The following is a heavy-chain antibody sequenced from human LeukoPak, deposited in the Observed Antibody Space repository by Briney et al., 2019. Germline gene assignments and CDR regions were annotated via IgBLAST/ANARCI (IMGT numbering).Heavy chain of an antibody. J-gene: IGHJ4*02. D-gene: IGHD1-1*01. CDR1: GFIFSNSW. Sequence: GGSLRLSCAASGFIFSNSWVHWIRQAPGRGLVWVSRMNSDGSTINYGDSVKGRFTTSRDNGKSTLYLQMDSLRAEDTAVYYCARGGNYYLDYWGQGTLVTVSS. V-gene: IGHV3-74*01. CDR2: MNSDGSTI. CDR3: ARGGNYYLDY.